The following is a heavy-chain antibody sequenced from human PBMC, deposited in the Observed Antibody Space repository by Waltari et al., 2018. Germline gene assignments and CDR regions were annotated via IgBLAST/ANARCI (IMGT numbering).Heavy chain of an antibody. J-gene: IGHJ5*02. CDR3: AKDVALLVVPAAHDWFDP. V-gene: IGHV3-23*04. CDR1: GFPFTSYA. D-gene: IGHD2-2*01. Sequence: VQLVDSGGDMVQPGGSLRLSCAASGFPFTSYAMHWVRQAPGKGLEWVSGMSGAGMTTYYADSVRGRFTISRDNAKNTVYLQMDSLRVEDTAVYYCAKDVALLVVPAAHDWFDPWGQGTLVTVSS. CDR2: MSGAGMTT.